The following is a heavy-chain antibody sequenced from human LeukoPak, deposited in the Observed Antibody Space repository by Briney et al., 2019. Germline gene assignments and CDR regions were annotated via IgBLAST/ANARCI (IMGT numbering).Heavy chain of an antibody. Sequence: PGGSLRLSCAASGFTFSSYAMSWVRQAPGKGLEWVSAISGSGGSTYYADSVKGRFTISRDNSKNTLYLQMNSLRAEETAVYYCAKAPLRTFAFDIWGQGTMVTVSS. V-gene: IGHV3-23*01. J-gene: IGHJ3*02. CDR3: AKAPLRTFAFDI. CDR1: GFTFSSYA. CDR2: ISGSGGST. D-gene: IGHD4-17*01.